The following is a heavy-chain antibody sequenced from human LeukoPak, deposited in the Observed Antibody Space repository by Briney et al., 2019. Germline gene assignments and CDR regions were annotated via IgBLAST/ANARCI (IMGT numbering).Heavy chain of an antibody. J-gene: IGHJ5*02. D-gene: IGHD3-22*01. CDR1: GGSFSGYY. V-gene: IGHV4-34*01. CDR2: IYYSGST. Sequence: SETLSLTCAVYGGSFSGYYWSWIRQPPGKGLEWIGSIYYSGSTFYKSSLKSRVTISVDTSKNQFSLKLSSVTAADTAVYYCARHLDYYDSSDYSNWFDPWGQGALVTVSS. CDR3: ARHLDYYDSSDYSNWFDP.